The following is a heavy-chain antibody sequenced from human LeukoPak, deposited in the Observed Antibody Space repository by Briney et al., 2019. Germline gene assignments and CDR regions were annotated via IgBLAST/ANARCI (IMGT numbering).Heavy chain of an antibody. Sequence: ASVKVSCKASGYTFTSYGISWVRQAPGQGLEWMGWISAYNGNTNYAQKLQGRVTMTTDTSTSTAYMELRSLRSDDTAVYYCARDLITIFGMVITSYYYGMDVWGQGTTVTVSS. V-gene: IGHV1-18*01. D-gene: IGHD3-3*01. CDR1: GYTFTSYG. CDR3: ARDLITIFGMVITSYYYGMDV. CDR2: ISAYNGNT. J-gene: IGHJ6*02.